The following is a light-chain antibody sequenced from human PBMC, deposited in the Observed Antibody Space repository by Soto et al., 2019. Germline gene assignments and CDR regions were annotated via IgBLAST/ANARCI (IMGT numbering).Light chain of an antibody. J-gene: IGKJ1*01. Sequence: EIVLTQSPGTLSLSPCERATLSCRASQSVSSSYLAWYQQKPGQAPRLLIYGASSRATGIPDRFSGSGSGTDFTLTISRLEPEDFAVYYCQQYGSSPPTFGQGTKVDTK. CDR1: QSVSSSY. CDR3: QQYGSSPPT. V-gene: IGKV3-20*01. CDR2: GAS.